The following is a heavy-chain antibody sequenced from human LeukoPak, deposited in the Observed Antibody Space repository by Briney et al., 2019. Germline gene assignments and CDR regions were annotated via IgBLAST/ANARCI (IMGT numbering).Heavy chain of an antibody. J-gene: IGHJ6*02. CDR1: GYTFTGYY. Sequence: ASVKVSFKASGYTFTGYYMHWVRQAPGQGLEWMGWINPNSGGTNYAQKFQGRVTMTRDTSITTAYMELSRLRSDDTAVYYCAKWGFDFWSGHFGLDVWGQGTTVTVS. CDR3: AKWGFDFWSGHFGLDV. D-gene: IGHD3-3*01. CDR2: INPNSGGT. V-gene: IGHV1-2*02.